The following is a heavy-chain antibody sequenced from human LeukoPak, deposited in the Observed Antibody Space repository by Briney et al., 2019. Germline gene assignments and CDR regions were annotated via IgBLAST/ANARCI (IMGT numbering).Heavy chain of an antibody. CDR1: GFTFSSYW. Sequence: GGSLRLSCAASGFTFSSYWMSWVRQAPGKGLEWVANIKQDGSEKYYVDSVKGRFTISRDNAKNSLYLQMNSLRAEDTAVYYWARQFPNATEGFDIWGQGTMVTVSS. V-gene: IGHV3-7*01. D-gene: IGHD2-15*01. J-gene: IGHJ3*02. CDR3: ARQFPNATEGFDI. CDR2: IKQDGSEK.